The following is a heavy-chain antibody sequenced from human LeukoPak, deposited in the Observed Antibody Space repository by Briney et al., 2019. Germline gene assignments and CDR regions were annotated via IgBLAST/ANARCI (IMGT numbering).Heavy chain of an antibody. V-gene: IGHV3-64*01. CDR2: ISSNGGST. Sequence: GGSLRLSCAASGFTFSSYAMHWVRQAPGKELEYVSAISSNGGSTYYANSVKGRFTISRDNSKNTLYLQMGSLRAEDMAVYYCARSGSYYGEYFQHWGQGTPVTVSS. CDR1: GFTFSSYA. D-gene: IGHD1-26*01. J-gene: IGHJ1*01. CDR3: ARSGSYYGEYFQH.